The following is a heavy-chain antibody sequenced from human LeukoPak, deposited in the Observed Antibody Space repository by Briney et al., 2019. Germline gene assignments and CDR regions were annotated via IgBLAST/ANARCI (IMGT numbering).Heavy chain of an antibody. CDR3: ATTNGVAFDF. D-gene: IGHD2-8*01. J-gene: IGHJ4*02. CDR2: ISGSGSPI. V-gene: IGHV3-11*04. CDR1: GLTFSDYY. Sequence: GGSLRLSCAASGLTFSDYYMSWIRQAPGKGLEWISYISGSGSPIYYADSVKGRFTISRDNAKNSLYLQMISLRAEDTAVYYCATTNGVAFDFWGQGTLVTVSS.